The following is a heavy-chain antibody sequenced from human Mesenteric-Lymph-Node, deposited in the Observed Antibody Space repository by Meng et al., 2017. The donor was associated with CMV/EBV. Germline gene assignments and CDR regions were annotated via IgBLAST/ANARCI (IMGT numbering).Heavy chain of an antibody. V-gene: IGHV4-59*01. CDR1: GGSIRSYY. J-gene: IGHJ5*02. Sequence: SETLSLTCTVSGGSIRSYYWSWIRQPPRKGLEWIGYIYYTGSTDYNPSLKSRVTVSVDTSKNQFSLKLSSVTAADTAVYYCARQGGDANWFDPWGQGTPVTVSS. D-gene: IGHD3-16*01. CDR2: IYYTGST. CDR3: ARQGGDANWFDP.